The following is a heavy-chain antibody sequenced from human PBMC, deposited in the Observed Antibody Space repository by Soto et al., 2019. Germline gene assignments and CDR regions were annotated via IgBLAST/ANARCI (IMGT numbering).Heavy chain of an antibody. V-gene: IGHV1-8*01. D-gene: IGHD2-15*01. J-gene: IGHJ3*02. CDR3: ARGPTRRYCSGGSCYSRVAFDI. CDR2: MSPNSGNT. Sequence: ASVKVSCKASGYTFTSYDINWVRQATGQGLEWMGWMSPNSGNTGYAQKFQGRVTMTRNTSISTAYMELSSLRSEDTAVYYCARGPTRRYCSGGSCYSRVAFDIWGQGTMVTVSS. CDR1: GYTFTSYD.